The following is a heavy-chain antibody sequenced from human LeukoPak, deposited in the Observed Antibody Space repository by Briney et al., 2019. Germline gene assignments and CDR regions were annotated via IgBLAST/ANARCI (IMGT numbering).Heavy chain of an antibody. V-gene: IGHV4-59*01. Sequence: SGPTLVKPSETLSLTCTVSGGSISSYYWSWIRQPPGKGLEWTGYIYYSGSTNYNPSLKSQVTISVDTSKNQFSLKLSSVTAADTAVYYCARQEWLVPPRWVWGQGTLVTVSS. CDR1: GGSISSYY. D-gene: IGHD6-19*01. CDR2: IYYSGST. CDR3: ARQEWLVPPRWV. J-gene: IGHJ4*02.